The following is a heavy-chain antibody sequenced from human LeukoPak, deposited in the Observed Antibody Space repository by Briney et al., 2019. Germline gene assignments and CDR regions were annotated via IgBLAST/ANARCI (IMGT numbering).Heavy chain of an antibody. CDR2: ISGSGGST. V-gene: IGHV3-23*01. CDR1: GFTFSSYA. J-gene: IGHJ6*02. Sequence: PGGSLRLSCAASGFTFSSYAMSWVRQAPGKGLEWVSAISGSGGSTYYADSVKGRFTISRDNSKNTPYLQMNSLRAEDTAVYYCAKGLGTTVTYYYYGMDVWGQGTTVTVSS. CDR3: AKGLGTTVTYYYYGMDV. D-gene: IGHD4-17*01.